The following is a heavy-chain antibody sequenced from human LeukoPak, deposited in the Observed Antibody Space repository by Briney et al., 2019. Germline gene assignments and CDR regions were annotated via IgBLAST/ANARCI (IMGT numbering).Heavy chain of an antibody. CDR1: GYTFTSYY. CDR2: INPSGGST. D-gene: IGHD3-10*01. Sequence: ASVKVSCKASGYTFTSYYMHWVRQAPGQGLEWMGIINPSGGSTSYAQKFQGRVTMTRDMSTSTVYMELSSLRSEDTAVYYCARGKRNYGSGSYTSRPFDYWGQGTLVTVSS. CDR3: ARGKRNYGSGSYTSRPFDY. J-gene: IGHJ4*02. V-gene: IGHV1-46*01.